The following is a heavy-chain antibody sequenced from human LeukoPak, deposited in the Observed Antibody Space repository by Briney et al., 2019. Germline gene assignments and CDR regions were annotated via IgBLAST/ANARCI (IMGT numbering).Heavy chain of an antibody. Sequence: PSETLSLTCTVSGGSIGSSSYYWGWIRQPPGKGLEWIGSIYYSGSTYYNPSLKSRVTISVDTSKNQFSLKLSSVTAADTAVYYCARPLAFMVGRVHAFDIWGQGTMVTVSS. CDR1: GGSIGSSSYY. J-gene: IGHJ3*02. CDR3: ARPLAFMVGRVHAFDI. V-gene: IGHV4-39*01. CDR2: IYYSGST. D-gene: IGHD2-8*02.